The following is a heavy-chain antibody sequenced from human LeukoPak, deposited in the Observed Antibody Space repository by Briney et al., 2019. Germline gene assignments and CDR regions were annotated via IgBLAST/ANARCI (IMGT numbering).Heavy chain of an antibody. J-gene: IGHJ5*02. Sequence: PSETLSLTCTVSGGSIRSTSYYWGWIRQPPGKGLEWLGSVHHSGSTYDNPSLKSRVTTSVDTSKNQFSLKLISVTAADTAVYYCARRSTVAGRGRFDPWGQGTLVTVSS. CDR1: GGSIRSTSYY. V-gene: IGHV4-39*01. CDR3: ARRSTVAGRGRFDP. D-gene: IGHD6-19*01. CDR2: VHHSGST.